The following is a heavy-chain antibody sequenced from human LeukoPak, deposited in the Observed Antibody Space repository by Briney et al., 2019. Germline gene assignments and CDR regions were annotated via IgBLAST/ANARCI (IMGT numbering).Heavy chain of an antibody. CDR1: GGSFSGYY. V-gene: IGHV4-34*01. CDR2: INHSGST. J-gene: IGHJ4*02. CDR3: ARGVGMATITPLDY. D-gene: IGHD5-12*01. Sequence: SETLSLTCAVYGGSFSGYYWSWIRQPPGKGLEWIGEINHSGSTNYNPSLKSRVTISVDTSKNQFSLKLSSVTAADTAVYYCARGVGMATITPLDYWGQGTLVTVSS.